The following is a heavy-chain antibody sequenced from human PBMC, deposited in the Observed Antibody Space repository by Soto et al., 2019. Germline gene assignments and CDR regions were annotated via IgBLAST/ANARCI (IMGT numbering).Heavy chain of an antibody. J-gene: IGHJ6*02. CDR2: IYPSGST. CDR3: ARVSGSYYYGMDV. Sequence: SETLSLTCAVSGGSISSSNWWRWVRQPPGKGLEWIGEIYPSGSTNYNPSLKSRVTISVDKSKSQFSLKLSSVTAADTAVYYCARVSGSYYYGMDVWGQGTTVTVSS. D-gene: IGHD1-26*01. V-gene: IGHV4-4*02. CDR1: GGSISSSNW.